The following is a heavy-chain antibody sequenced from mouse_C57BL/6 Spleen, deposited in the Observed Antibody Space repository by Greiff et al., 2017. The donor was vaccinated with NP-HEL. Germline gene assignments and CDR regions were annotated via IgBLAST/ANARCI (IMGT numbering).Heavy chain of an antibody. Sequence: QVQLQQPGAELVMPGASVKLSCKASGYTFTSYWMHWVKQRPGQGLEWIGEIDPSDSYTNYNQKFKGKSTLTVDKSSSTAYMQLSSLTSEDSAVYYCARLGSSASYFDYWGQGTTLTVSS. V-gene: IGHV1-69*01. CDR1: GYTFTSYW. CDR3: ARLGSSASYFDY. D-gene: IGHD3-2*02. CDR2: IDPSDSYT. J-gene: IGHJ2*01.